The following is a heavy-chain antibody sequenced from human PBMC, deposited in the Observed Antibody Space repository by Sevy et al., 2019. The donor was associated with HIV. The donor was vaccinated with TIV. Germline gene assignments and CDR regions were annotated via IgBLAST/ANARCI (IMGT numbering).Heavy chain of an antibody. Sequence: GGSLRLSCAASGFTFSRYWMSWVRQAPGKGLEWVANIKQDGSEKYYVDSVKGRFTISRDNAKNSLYLQMNSLRADDTAVYHCARVKDDSSGYRFAYWGQGTLVTVSS. CDR2: IKQDGSEK. CDR1: GFTFSRYW. D-gene: IGHD3-22*01. J-gene: IGHJ4*02. V-gene: IGHV3-7*01. CDR3: ARVKDDSSGYRFAY.